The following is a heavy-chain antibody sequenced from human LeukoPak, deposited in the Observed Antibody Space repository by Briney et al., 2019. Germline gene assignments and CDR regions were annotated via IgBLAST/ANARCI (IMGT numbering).Heavy chain of an antibody. Sequence: GGSLRLSCAASGFTFSSSAMSWVRQAPGKGLEWVSNISGSGSGGSTYYADSVKGRFTISRDTSKNTLYLQMNSLRVEDTALYYCAKRLRDGYNSPIDYWGQGTLVIVSS. CDR1: GFTFSSSA. J-gene: IGHJ4*02. V-gene: IGHV3-23*01. CDR2: ISGSGSGGST. D-gene: IGHD5-24*01. CDR3: AKRLRDGYNSPIDY.